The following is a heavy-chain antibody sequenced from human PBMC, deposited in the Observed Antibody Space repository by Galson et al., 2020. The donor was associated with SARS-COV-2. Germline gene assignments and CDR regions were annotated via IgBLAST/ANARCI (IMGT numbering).Heavy chain of an antibody. CDR1: GGSISSSSYY. V-gene: IGHV4-39*01. J-gene: IGHJ4*02. Sequence: SETLSLTCTVSGGSISSSSYYWGWIRQPPGKGLEWIGSIYYSGSTYYNPSLKSRVTISVDTSKNQFSLKLSSVTAADTAVYYCARPLTDQKDGGYWGQGTLVTVSS. D-gene: IGHD3-16*01. CDR2: IYYSGST. CDR3: ARPLTDQKDGGY.